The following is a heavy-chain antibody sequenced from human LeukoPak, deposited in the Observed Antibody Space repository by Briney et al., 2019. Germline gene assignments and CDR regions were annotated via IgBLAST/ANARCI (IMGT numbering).Heavy chain of an antibody. CDR1: GGTFSSYA. D-gene: IGHD3-10*01. J-gene: IGHJ4*02. CDR3: ARADSLGNYYDV. CDR2: IIPIFDTA. V-gene: IGHV1-69*05. Sequence: GASVKVSCKASGGTFSSYAISWVRQAPGQGLEWMGGIIPIFDTANYAQKFQGRVTITTDESATTAYMELSSLRSEDTAVYFCARADSLGNYYDVWGQGTLVTVSS.